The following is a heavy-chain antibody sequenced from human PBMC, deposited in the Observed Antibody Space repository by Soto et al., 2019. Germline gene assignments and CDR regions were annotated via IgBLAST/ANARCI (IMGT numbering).Heavy chain of an antibody. CDR2: RNPNSGNT. J-gene: IGHJ6*02. Sequence: ASVKVSCKASGYTFTSYDINWVRQVTGQGLEWMGWRNPNSGNTGYAQKFQGRVTMTRNTSISTAYMELSSLRSADTAVYYCAIHRVDYGDTPGGDYYYGMDVWGQGTTVTVSS. CDR3: AIHRVDYGDTPGGDYYYGMDV. CDR1: GYTFTSYD. V-gene: IGHV1-8*01. D-gene: IGHD4-17*01.